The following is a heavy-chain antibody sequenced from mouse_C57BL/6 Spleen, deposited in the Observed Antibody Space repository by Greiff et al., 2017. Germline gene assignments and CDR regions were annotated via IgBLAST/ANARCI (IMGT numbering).Heavy chain of an antibody. D-gene: IGHD4-1*01. Sequence: VHVKQSGAELVRPGASVKLSCTASGFNIKDDYMHWVKQRPEQGLEWIGWIDPENGDTEYASKFQGKATITADTSSNTAYLQLSSLTSEDTAVYYCTGDWEGFDYWGQGTTLTVSS. CDR3: TGDWEGFDY. J-gene: IGHJ2*01. V-gene: IGHV14-4*01. CDR1: GFNIKDDY. CDR2: IDPENGDT.